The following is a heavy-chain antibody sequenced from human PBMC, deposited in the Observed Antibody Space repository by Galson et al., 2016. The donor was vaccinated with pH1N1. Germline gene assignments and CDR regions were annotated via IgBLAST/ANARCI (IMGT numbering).Heavy chain of an antibody. J-gene: IGHJ4*02. D-gene: IGHD5-18*01. Sequence: SLRLSCAASGFTFSSYGMSWVRQAPGKGLEWVSGISGSGGSTYYADSVKGRFTISRDNSKNTLYLQMNSLRAEDTAVYYCAKGGWTTMVIGYFDYWGQGTLVTVSS. CDR3: AKGGWTTMVIGYFDY. CDR2: ISGSGGST. CDR1: GFTFSSYG. V-gene: IGHV3-23*01.